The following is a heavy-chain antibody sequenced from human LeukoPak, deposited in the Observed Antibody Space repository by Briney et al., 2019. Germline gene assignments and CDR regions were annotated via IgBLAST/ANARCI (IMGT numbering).Heavy chain of an antibody. CDR3: AKEPMIVAVTPGRHFDY. V-gene: IGHV3-30*18. CDR2: ISYDGSNK. D-gene: IGHD3-22*01. Sequence: GRSLRLSCAASGFTFSSYGMHWVRQAPGKGLEWVAVISYDGSNKYYADSVKGRFTISRDNSKNTLYLQMNSLRAEDTAVYYCAKEPMIVAVTPGRHFDYWGQGTLVTVSS. CDR1: GFTFSSYG. J-gene: IGHJ4*02.